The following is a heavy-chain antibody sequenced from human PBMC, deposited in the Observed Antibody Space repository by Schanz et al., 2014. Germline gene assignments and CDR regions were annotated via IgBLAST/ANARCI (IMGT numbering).Heavy chain of an antibody. CDR2: IIPIHGIV. J-gene: IGHJ3*02. D-gene: IGHD1-1*01. Sequence: QVQLVQSGAEVKKPGSSMTVSCKASGGTFSTYPINWLRQAPGQGLEWMGRIIPIHGIVNYAQRFQDRVRIAADKSTSTAYMELSSLRSDDTAVYYCARGGGTEDGFDIWGQGTIXTVSS. CDR3: ARGGGTEDGFDI. CDR1: GGTFSTYP. V-gene: IGHV1-69*02.